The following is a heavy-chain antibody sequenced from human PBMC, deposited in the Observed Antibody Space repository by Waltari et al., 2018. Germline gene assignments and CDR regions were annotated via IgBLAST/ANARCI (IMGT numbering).Heavy chain of an antibody. CDR3: AKVEGGIVTRYYALDI. J-gene: IGHJ3*02. D-gene: IGHD3-16*02. Sequence: EVQLLESGGGLVQPGGSLRLSCAASGFTFGNPALSWVRQAPGKGLECISGISGSSSSTYYADSVKGRFTISRDNSKNTLYLQMNSLRVEDTAVYFCAKVEGGIVTRYYALDIWGQGTMVTVSS. V-gene: IGHV3-23*01. CDR1: GFTFGNPA. CDR2: ISGSSSST.